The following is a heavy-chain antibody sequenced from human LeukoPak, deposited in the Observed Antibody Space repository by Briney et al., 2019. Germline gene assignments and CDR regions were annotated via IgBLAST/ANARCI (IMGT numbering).Heavy chain of an antibody. CDR1: GGSFSGYY. D-gene: IGHD4-23*01. Sequence: SETLSLTCAVYGGSFSGYYWSWIRQPPGKGLEWIGEINHSGSTNYNPSLKSRVTISVDTSKNQFSLKLSSVAAADTAVYYCAGLVNPSTVVTVVNAFDIWGQGTMVTVSS. CDR3: AGLVNPSTVVTVVNAFDI. V-gene: IGHV4-34*01. CDR2: INHSGST. J-gene: IGHJ3*02.